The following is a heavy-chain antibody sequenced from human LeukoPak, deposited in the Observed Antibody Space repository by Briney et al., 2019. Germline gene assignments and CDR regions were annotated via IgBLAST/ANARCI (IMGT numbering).Heavy chain of an antibody. J-gene: IGHJ4*02. Sequence: SETLSLTCTVSGGSISSYYWSWIRQPPGKGLEWIGYIYYSGSTNYNPSLKSRVTISVDTSKSQFSLRLSSVTAADTAVYYCARGGWDSSNKFDYWGQGTLVTVSS. V-gene: IGHV4-59*01. CDR3: ARGGWDSSNKFDY. CDR2: IYYSGST. CDR1: GGSISSYY. D-gene: IGHD6-13*01.